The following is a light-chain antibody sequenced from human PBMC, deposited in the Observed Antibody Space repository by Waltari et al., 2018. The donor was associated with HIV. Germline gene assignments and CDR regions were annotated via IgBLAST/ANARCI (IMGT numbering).Light chain of an antibody. CDR3: CSYAGSYTLRV. V-gene: IGLV2-11*01. CDR2: DVS. Sequence: QSALTQPRSVSGSPGQSVTISCTGTSSDVGAYNYVSWYQQHPGKAPKLMIYDVSKRPSGVPDRFSGSKSGNTASLTISVLQAEDEADYYCCSYAGSYTLRVFGGGTKLTVL. CDR1: SSDVGAYNY. J-gene: IGLJ2*01.